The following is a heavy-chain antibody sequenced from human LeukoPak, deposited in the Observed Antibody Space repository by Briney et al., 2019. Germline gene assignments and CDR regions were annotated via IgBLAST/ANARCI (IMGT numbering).Heavy chain of an antibody. Sequence: ASVKVSCKASGYTFTSYGISWVRQAPGQGLEWMGWISAYNGNTNYAQKLQGRVTMTRNTSISTAYMELSSLRSEDTAVYYCARAGRGWSTIYGMDVWGQGTTVTVSS. CDR1: GYTFTSYG. CDR2: ISAYNGNT. CDR3: ARAGRGWSTIYGMDV. V-gene: IGHV1-18*01. D-gene: IGHD6-19*01. J-gene: IGHJ6*02.